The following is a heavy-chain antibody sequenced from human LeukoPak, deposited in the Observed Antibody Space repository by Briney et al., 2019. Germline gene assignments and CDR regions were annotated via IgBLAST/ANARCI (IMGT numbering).Heavy chain of an antibody. V-gene: IGHV1-2*02. J-gene: IGHJ6*02. D-gene: IGHD3-10*01. CDR3: ARGLSGVGYYGMDV. CDR1: GYTFTGYY. CDR2: INPNSGGT. Sequence: ASVKVSCKASGYTFTGYYMHWVRQAPGQGLEWMGWINPNSGGTNYAQKLQGRVTMTTDTSTSTAYMELRSLRSDDTAVYYCARGLSGVGYYGMDVWGQGTTVTVSS.